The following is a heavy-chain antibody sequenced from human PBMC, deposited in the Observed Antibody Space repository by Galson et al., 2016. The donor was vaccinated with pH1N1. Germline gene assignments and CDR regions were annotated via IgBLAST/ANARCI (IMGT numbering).Heavy chain of an antibody. J-gene: IGHJ6*03. CDR1: GYTFTELS. CDR3: ATGYRCTRTNCYGYYYHYMVV. CDR2: FNPETGET. V-gene: IGHV1-24*01. Sequence: SVKVSCKASGYTFTELSMNWVRQAPGKGLEWMGGFNPETGETMYAQNFQGRIIMTEDIPTETASMEMTNLRSDEQAVYYCATGYRCTRTNCYGYYYHYMVVWGRGAAITVSS. D-gene: IGHD2-2*01.